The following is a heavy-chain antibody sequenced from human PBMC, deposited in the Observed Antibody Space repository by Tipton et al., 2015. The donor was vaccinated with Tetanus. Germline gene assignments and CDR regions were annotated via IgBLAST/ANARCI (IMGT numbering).Heavy chain of an antibody. CDR3: ARSRGGTRVYYAIAF. CDR2: IIPIFGTI. J-gene: IGHJ4*02. CDR1: GGSFSTYI. D-gene: IGHD3-22*01. Sequence: QLVQSGAEVKKPGSSVKVPCKTSGGSFSTYITSWVRQAPGQGLEWMGGIIPIFGTITYAQKFQGRLAISADRSTNTAYMELSSLRSDDTAVYYCARSRGGTRVYYAIAFWGQGSLVTVSS. V-gene: IGHV1-69*06.